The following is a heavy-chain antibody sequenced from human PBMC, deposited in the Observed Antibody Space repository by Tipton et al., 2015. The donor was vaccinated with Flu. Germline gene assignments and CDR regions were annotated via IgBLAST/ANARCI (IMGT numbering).Heavy chain of an antibody. J-gene: IGHJ3*02. V-gene: IGHV3-7*01. CDR2: IKQDGSEK. CDR1: TFTFSSSW. CDR3: ARAYSSDAFDI. D-gene: IGHD4-11*01. Sequence: SLRLSCVASTFTFSSSWMNWVRQAPGKGLEWVANIKQDGSEKYYVDSVKGRFTISRDSAKNSLYLQMNSLRADDTAVYYCARAYSSDAFDIWGQGTMLTVSS.